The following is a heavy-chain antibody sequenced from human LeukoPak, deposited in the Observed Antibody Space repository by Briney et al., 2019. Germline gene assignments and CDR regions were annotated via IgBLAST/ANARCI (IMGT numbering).Heavy chain of an antibody. CDR1: GFTFSSYS. CDR2: ISSSSTI. Sequence: GGSLRLSCAASGFTFSSYSMNWVRQAPGKGLEWVSYISSSSTIYYADSVKGRFTISRDNAENSLYLQMNSLRDEDTAVYYCARNYYDSSGSLWYWGQGILVTVSS. J-gene: IGHJ4*02. D-gene: IGHD3-22*01. CDR3: ARNYYDSSGSLWY. V-gene: IGHV3-48*02.